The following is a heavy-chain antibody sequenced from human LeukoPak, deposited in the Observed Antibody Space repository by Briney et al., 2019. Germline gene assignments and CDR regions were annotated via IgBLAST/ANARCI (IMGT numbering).Heavy chain of an antibody. CDR1: GGSISSGDYY. CDR3: ARDSHYYDSSGYFQGFDY. CDR2: ISYSGST. J-gene: IGHJ4*02. Sequence: SETLSLTCTVSGGSISSGDYYWSWIRQPPGKGLEWIGYISYSGSTYYNPSLKSRVTISVDTSKNQFSLKLSSVTAADTAVYYCARDSHYYDSSGYFQGFDYWGQGTLVTVSS. V-gene: IGHV4-30-4*08. D-gene: IGHD3-22*01.